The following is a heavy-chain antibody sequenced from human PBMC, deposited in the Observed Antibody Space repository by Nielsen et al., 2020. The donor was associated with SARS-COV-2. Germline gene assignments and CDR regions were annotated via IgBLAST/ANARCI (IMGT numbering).Heavy chain of an antibody. CDR2: INPNNGGT. D-gene: IGHD1-14*01. J-gene: IGHJ6*03. CDR1: GYTLTELS. Sequence: ASVKVSCKVSGYTLTELSMHWVRQAPGQGLEWMGRINPNNGGTNYAQKFQGRVTMTRDTSISTAYMELSSLRSEDTAVYYCAADRPDITHSIAFYYMDVWGKGTTVTVSS. V-gene: IGHV1-2*06. CDR3: AADRPDITHSIAFYYMDV.